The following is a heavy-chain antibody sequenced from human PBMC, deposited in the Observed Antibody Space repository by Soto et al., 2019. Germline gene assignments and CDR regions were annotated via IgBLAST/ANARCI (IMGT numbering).Heavy chain of an antibody. CDR2: ISNNGGNT. CDR3: VKGVSGFRDDTFDI. Sequence: EVQLVESGGGLVQPGGSLRLSCSASGFIFSRYAMHWVRQAPGKGLESVSAISNNGGNTYYADSVKGRFTISRDNSKNTLYLQMSSLRDEDTAVYYCVKGVSGFRDDTFDIWGQGTMVTVSS. J-gene: IGHJ3*02. CDR1: GFIFSRYA. D-gene: IGHD3-10*01. V-gene: IGHV3-64D*06.